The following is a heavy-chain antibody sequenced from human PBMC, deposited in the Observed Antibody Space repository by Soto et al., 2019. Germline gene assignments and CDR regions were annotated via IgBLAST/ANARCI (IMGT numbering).Heavy chain of an antibody. J-gene: IGHJ5*02. CDR1: GGSIYSNNW. CDR2: IYHSGST. Sequence: PSETLSLTCAVSGGSIYSNNWWSWVRQPPGKGLEWIGEIYHSGSTNYNPSLKSRVTISVDKSKNQFSLKLSTVTAADTAVYYWARRINEFDPWRQGTMVTVSS. V-gene: IGHV4-4*02. D-gene: IGHD1-1*01. CDR3: ARRINEFDP.